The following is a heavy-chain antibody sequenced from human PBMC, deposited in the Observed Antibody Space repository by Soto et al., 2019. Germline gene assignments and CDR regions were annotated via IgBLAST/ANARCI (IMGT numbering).Heavy chain of an antibody. CDR3: ARGDMALVRKGVAV. J-gene: IGHJ6*02. CDR2: IDPSDSYT. V-gene: IGHV5-10-1*01. D-gene: IGHD2-8*01. Sequence: PGESLKISCEGSGYTFTSYYITWARQLPGKGLEWMGRIDPSDSYTTYNRSFQGHVHISADKYIRTAYLQWSSLEASDSAMYYWARGDMALVRKGVAVWVQGTSVAGSS. CDR1: GYTFTSYY.